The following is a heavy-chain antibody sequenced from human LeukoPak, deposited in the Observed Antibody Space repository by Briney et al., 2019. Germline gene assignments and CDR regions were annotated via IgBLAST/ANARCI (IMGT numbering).Heavy chain of an antibody. V-gene: IGHV4-4*07. CDR2: IYTSGST. Sequence: SETLSLTCTVSGGSISSYYRSWIRQPAGKGLEWIGRIYTSGSTNYNPSLKSRLTMSVDTSKNQFSLKLSSVTAADTAVYYRARANTVYSTGWYPNWFDPWGQGTLVTVSS. CDR3: ARANTVYSTGWYPNWFDP. CDR1: GGSISSYY. J-gene: IGHJ5*02. D-gene: IGHD6-19*01.